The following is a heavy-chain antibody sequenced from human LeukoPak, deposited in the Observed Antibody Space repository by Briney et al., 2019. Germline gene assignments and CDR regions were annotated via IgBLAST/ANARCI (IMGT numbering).Heavy chain of an antibody. J-gene: IGHJ4*02. D-gene: IGHD5-24*01. Sequence: GGSLRLSCAASGFMFSSNWMSWVRLAPGKGLEWVANIKEDGTETYYVDSVKGRFTISRGNAKNSLYLQMNSLRVEDTAVYYCAKEGRSLQTYWGQGTLVTVSS. CDR3: AKEGRSLQTY. CDR2: IKEDGTET. V-gene: IGHV3-7*03. CDR1: GFMFSSNW.